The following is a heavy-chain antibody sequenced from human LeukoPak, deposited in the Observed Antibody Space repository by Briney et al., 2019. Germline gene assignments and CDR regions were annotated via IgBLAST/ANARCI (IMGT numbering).Heavy chain of an antibody. J-gene: IGHJ4*02. CDR3: ARFLGGLACTSCEGGFDY. CDR1: GYTFTGYY. D-gene: IGHD2-2*01. Sequence: ASVTASCKASGYTFTGYYMHWVRQAPGQGLEWMGWINPNSGGTNYAQKFQGRVTMTRDTSISTAYMELSRLRSDDTAVYYCARFLGGLACTSCEGGFDYWGQGTLVTVSP. CDR2: INPNSGGT. V-gene: IGHV1-2*02.